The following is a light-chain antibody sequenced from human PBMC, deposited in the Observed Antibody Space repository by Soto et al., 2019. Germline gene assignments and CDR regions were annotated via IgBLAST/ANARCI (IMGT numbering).Light chain of an antibody. J-gene: IGKJ4*01. V-gene: IGKV3-15*01. CDR1: QSVSSN. CDR2: GAS. Sequence: EIVMTQSPATLSVSPGEGATLSCRASQSVSSNLAWYRQKPGQAPRLLIYGASSRAMGIPARFSGPGSGTEFTLTISSLQSEGFAVYYCQQYDNGPPLTFGGGTKV. CDR3: QQYDNGPPLT.